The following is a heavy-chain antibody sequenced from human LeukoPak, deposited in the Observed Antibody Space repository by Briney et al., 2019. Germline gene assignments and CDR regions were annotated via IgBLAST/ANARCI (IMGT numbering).Heavy chain of an antibody. V-gene: IGHV1-46*01. CDR1: GYTFTSYY. J-gene: IGHJ6*02. CDR3: ARDNNIVVVTAIRGYYGMDV. CDR2: INPSGGST. D-gene: IGHD2-21*02. Sequence: ASVKVSCKASGYTFTSYYMHWVRQAPGQGLEWMGIINPSGGSTSYAQRFQDRVTMTRDTSTSTVYMELSSLRSEDTAVYYCARDNNIVVVTAIRGYYGMDVWGQGTTVTVSS.